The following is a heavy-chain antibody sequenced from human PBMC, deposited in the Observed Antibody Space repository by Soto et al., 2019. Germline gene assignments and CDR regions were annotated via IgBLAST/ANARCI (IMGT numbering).Heavy chain of an antibody. V-gene: IGHV3-21*01. CDR1: VFSFSSYT. CDR3: ASGPYFEILTGYFDP. D-gene: IGHD3-9*01. J-gene: IGHJ5*02. Sequence: PGGSLRLSCAASVFSFSSYTMNWVRQSPGKALECVSSISSSSTSVYYADSVKGRFTISRVNAKNSLYLKMNSLRAEDTAVYYCASGPYFEILTGYFDPWGQGTLVTVSS. CDR2: ISSSSTSV.